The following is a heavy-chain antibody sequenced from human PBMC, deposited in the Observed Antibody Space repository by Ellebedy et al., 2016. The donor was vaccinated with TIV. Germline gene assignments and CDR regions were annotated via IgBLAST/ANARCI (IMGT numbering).Heavy chain of an antibody. CDR2: IYTSGST. D-gene: IGHD1-26*01. J-gene: IGHJ4*02. V-gene: IGHV4-4*07. CDR3: ARVYGTYCLDY. CDR1: GGSISSYY. Sequence: PETLSLTCTVSGGSISSYYWSWIRQPAGKGLEWIGRIYTSGSTNYNPSLKSRVTMSVDTSKSQFSLKLTSVTAADTAVYYCARVYGTYCLDYWGQGTLVTVSS.